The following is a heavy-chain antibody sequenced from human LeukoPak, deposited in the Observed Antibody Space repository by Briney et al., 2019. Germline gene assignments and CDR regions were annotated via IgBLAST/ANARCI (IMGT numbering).Heavy chain of an antibody. V-gene: IGHV7-4-1*02. CDR1: GYSFTNYA. CDR3: ARNNADGEGRFSY. J-gene: IGHJ4*02. CDR2: INTNTGNP. D-gene: IGHD3-10*01. Sequence: ASVKVSCKASGYSFTNYAMDWVRQAPGQGLEWMGWINTNTGNPTYAQGFTGWFVFSLDTSVSTAYLQISSLKAEDTAVYYCARNNADGEGRFSYWGQGTLVTVSS.